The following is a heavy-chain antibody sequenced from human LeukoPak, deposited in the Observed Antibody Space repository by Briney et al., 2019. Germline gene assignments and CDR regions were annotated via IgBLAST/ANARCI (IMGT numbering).Heavy chain of an antibody. J-gene: IGHJ5*02. D-gene: IGHD2-2*01. Sequence: ASVKVSSKVSGYTLTELSMHWVRQAPGKGLEWMGGFDPEDGETIYAQKFQGRVTMTEDTSTDTAYMELSSLRSEDTAVYYCAGIVVVPAALPYNWFDPWGQGTLVTVSS. CDR1: GYTLTELS. CDR2: FDPEDGET. CDR3: AGIVVVPAALPYNWFDP. V-gene: IGHV1-24*01.